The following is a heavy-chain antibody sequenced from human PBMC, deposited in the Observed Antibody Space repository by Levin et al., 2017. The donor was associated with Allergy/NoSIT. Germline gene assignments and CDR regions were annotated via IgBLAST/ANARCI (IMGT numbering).Heavy chain of an antibody. J-gene: IGHJ3*02. Sequence: SVKVSCKASGGTFSSYAISWVRQAPGQGLEWMGRIIPILGIANYAQKFQGRVTITADKSTSTAYMELSSLRSEDTAVYYCASTRGGVVHDAFDIWGQGTMVTVSS. CDR3: ASTRGGVVHDAFDI. CDR1: GGTFSSYA. CDR2: IIPILGIA. V-gene: IGHV1-69*04. D-gene: IGHD3-16*01.